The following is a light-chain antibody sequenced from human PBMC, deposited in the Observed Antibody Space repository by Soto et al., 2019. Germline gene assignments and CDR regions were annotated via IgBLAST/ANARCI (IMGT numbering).Light chain of an antibody. V-gene: IGKV3-15*01. J-gene: IGKJ2*01. CDR3: QQYNQWPPYT. CDR2: GAS. CDR1: QSIGRT. Sequence: EIVMTQSPAIMSVSPGERATLFCRASQSIGRTLAWYQQKPGQSPRLLVYGASSRANGTPARFSGSGSGTEFTLTISSLQSEDLAVYYCQQYNQWPPYTFGQGTNVEIK.